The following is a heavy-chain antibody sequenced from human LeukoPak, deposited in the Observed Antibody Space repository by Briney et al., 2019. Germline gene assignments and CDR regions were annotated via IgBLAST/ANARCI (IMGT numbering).Heavy chain of an antibody. J-gene: IGHJ4*02. Sequence: EAGGSLRLSCAAPRFTFSSYGMHWVRQTPGKGLEWVAFIRHDGSYQQYADSVKGRFTVSRDNSKDTVYLQMNSLRTEDTAVYYCAKNRDSSDYPRDFDYWGQGTLITVSS. CDR3: AKNRDSSDYPRDFDY. CDR2: IRHDGSYQ. CDR1: RFTFSSYG. V-gene: IGHV3-30*02. D-gene: IGHD6-19*01.